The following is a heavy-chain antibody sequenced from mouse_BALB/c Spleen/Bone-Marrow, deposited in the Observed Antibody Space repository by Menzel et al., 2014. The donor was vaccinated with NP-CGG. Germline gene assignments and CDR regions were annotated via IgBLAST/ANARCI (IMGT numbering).Heavy chain of an antibody. V-gene: IGHV5-6-5*01. D-gene: IGHD1-1*02. CDR2: IYASGIT. J-gene: IGHJ3*02. CDR3: ARDGGYAVFAWNL. CDR1: GFSLSSYA. Sequence: ESGGRLVTPGTPLTLTCTVSGFSLSSYAVSWVRQAPGEGLEWIGIIYASGITWYASWAKGRFTISKTSSTTVDLKMTSLTTEDTATYFCARDGGYAVFAWNLWGQGTLVTVS.